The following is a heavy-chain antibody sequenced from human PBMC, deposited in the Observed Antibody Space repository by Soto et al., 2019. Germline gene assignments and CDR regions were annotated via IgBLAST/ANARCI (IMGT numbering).Heavy chain of an antibody. D-gene: IGHD4-4*01. Sequence: QVQLQESGPGLVKPSETLSLTCTVSGGSISGYYWSWIRQSPEKGLEWIGHVYYSGSTKYNTSLKSRVTISVDTSKNQFSLNLMSVTAADTAVYYCAMTVTTLYYWFDPWGQGILVTVSS. CDR2: VYYSGST. J-gene: IGHJ5*02. CDR1: GGSISGYY. V-gene: IGHV4-59*08. CDR3: AMTVTTLYYWFDP.